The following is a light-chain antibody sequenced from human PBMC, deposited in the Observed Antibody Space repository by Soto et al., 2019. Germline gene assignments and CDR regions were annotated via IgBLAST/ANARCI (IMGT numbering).Light chain of an antibody. Sequence: EIMLTQAPGTLSLSPGDRATLSCRASQSVSGSYLAWYQQKPGQAPRLLIYDAYSRATGIQDRFSGSGSGTDFTLTIRRLEPEDFAVYYCKQYASSPRTFGQGTKVDIK. V-gene: IGKV3-20*01. J-gene: IGKJ1*01. CDR1: QSVSGSY. CDR2: DAY. CDR3: KQYASSPRT.